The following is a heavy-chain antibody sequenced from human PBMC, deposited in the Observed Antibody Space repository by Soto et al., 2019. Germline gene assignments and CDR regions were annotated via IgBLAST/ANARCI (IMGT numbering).Heavy chain of an antibody. CDR2: ISAHNGDT. CDR3: ATEPIYYNDGSGYYPLGH. J-gene: IGHJ4*02. Sequence: ASVKVSCKASGYSFATYGFSWVRQAPGQGLECVGWISAHNGDTHYSQKFQGRVTLTTDTSTNTGYMELRSLTSDDTAAYFCATEPIYYNDGSGYYPLGHWGQGTLVTVS. D-gene: IGHD3-22*01. V-gene: IGHV1-18*04. CDR1: GYSFATYG.